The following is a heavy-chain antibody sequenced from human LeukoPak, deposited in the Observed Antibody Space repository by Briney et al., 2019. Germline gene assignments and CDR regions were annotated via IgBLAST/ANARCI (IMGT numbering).Heavy chain of an antibody. CDR1: GFTFSDYY. CDR3: ARGRLDTAMVGDY. CDR2: ISSSSSYI. J-gene: IGHJ4*02. Sequence: GGSLRLSCAASGFTFSDYYMSWIRQAPGKGLEWVSYISSSSSYINYADSVKGRFTISRDNAKNSLYLQMNSLRAEDTAVYYCARGRLDTAMVGDYWGQGTLVTVSS. V-gene: IGHV3-11*06. D-gene: IGHD5-18*01.